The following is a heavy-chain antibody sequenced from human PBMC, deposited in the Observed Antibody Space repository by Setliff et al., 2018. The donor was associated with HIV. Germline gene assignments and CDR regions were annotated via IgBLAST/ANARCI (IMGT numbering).Heavy chain of an antibody. V-gene: IGHV1-46*03. CDR2: ISPSGIST. CDR3: ARDPSPYYSDDSGYPDDAFDI. D-gene: IGHD3-22*01. J-gene: IGHJ3*02. Sequence: ASVKVSCKASGYTFTRYYMHWVRQAPGQGLEWMGMISPSGISTSYAQKFQGRVTMTRDTSTSTAYMELSSLRSEDTAVYYCARDPSPYYSDDSGYPDDAFDIWGQGTMVTV. CDR1: GYTFTRYY.